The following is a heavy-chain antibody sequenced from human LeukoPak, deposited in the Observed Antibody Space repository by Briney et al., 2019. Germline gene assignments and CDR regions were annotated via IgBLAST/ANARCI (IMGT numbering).Heavy chain of an antibody. Sequence: PGGSLRLSCAASGITFSNHWMHWVRQVPGKGPVWVSRINGDGSTTEYADSVRGRFTISRDNAKNTLYLQMNSLRAEDTAVYYCARDHIAAAVTDYWGQGTLVTVSS. D-gene: IGHD6-13*01. CDR1: GITFSNHW. J-gene: IGHJ4*02. V-gene: IGHV3-74*03. CDR3: ARDHIAAAVTDY. CDR2: INGDGSTT.